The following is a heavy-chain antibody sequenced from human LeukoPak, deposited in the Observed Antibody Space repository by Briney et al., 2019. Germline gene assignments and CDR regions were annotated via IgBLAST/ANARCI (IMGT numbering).Heavy chain of an antibody. D-gene: IGHD3-22*01. CDR3: ARVGGYYPSHWYFDL. V-gene: IGHV1-18*01. CDR2: ISAYNGNT. J-gene: IGHJ2*01. Sequence: ASVKVSCKASGYTFTSYGISWVRQAPGQGLEWMGWISAYNGNTNYAQKLQGRVTMTTDTSTSTAYMELRSLRSDDKAVYYCARVGGYYPSHWYFDLWGRGTLVTVSS. CDR1: GYTFTSYG.